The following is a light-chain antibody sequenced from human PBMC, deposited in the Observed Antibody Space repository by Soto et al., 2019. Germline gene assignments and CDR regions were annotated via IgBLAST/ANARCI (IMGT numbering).Light chain of an antibody. CDR2: GAS. Sequence: EIVMTQSPATLSVSPGERATLSCRASQSVSSNLAWYQQKPGQAPRLLIYGASTRATGVPARFSGSGSGTEFTLTISSLQSEDFAVYFCQTVEKRPLFGQGTRLEIK. CDR1: QSVSSN. CDR3: QTVEKRPL. V-gene: IGKV3-15*01. J-gene: IGKJ5*01.